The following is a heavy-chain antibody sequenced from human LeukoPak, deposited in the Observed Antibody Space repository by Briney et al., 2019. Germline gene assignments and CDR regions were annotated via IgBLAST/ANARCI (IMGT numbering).Heavy chain of an antibody. D-gene: IGHD6-6*01. CDR1: GFTFSNYA. CDR2: ITGSGDGT. V-gene: IGHV3-23*01. CDR3: VKGVVHPTYYVEY. J-gene: IGHJ4*02. Sequence: GGSLRLFCAASGFTFSNYAMMWVRQAPGKRLEWVSSITGSGDGTYYADSVRGRFTISRDNSENTLYLQLNSLRAEDTAVYFCVKGVVHPTYYVEYWGQGTLVTVSS.